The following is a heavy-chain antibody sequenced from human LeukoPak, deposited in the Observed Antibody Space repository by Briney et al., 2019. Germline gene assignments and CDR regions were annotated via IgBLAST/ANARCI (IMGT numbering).Heavy chain of an antibody. J-gene: IGHJ3*02. D-gene: IGHD2-2*01. Sequence: ASVKVSCKASGGTFSSYAISWVRQAPGQGLEWMGGIIPIFGTANYAQKYQGRVTITADKSTSTAYMELSSLRSEDTAVYYCASYHDAFDIWGQGTMVTVSS. CDR2: IIPIFGTA. V-gene: IGHV1-69*06. CDR3: ASYHDAFDI. CDR1: GGTFSSYA.